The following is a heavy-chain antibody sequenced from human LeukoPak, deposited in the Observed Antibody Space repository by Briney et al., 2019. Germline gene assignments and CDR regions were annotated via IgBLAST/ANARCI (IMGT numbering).Heavy chain of an antibody. V-gene: IGHV3-7*01. Sequence: GGSLRLSCAASGFTFSSYWMGWVRQAPGKGLEWVANIKQDGSEKYYVDSVKGRFTISRDNAKNSLYLQMNSLRAEDTAVYYCAKVRRNYYYYYMDVWGKGTTVTVSS. CDR1: GFTFSSYW. CDR2: IKQDGSEK. D-gene: IGHD1-14*01. J-gene: IGHJ6*03. CDR3: AKVRRNYYYYYMDV.